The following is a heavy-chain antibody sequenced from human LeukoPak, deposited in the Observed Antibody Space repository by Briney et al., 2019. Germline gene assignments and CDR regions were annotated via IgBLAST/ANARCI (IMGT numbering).Heavy chain of an antibody. CDR3: ARDSSGYSPFDY. J-gene: IGHJ4*02. CDR1: GFTFSSYE. Sequence: GGSLRLSCAASGFTFSSYEMNWVRQAPGKGLEWVSSISSSSSYIYYANSVKGRFTISRDNAKNSLYLQMNSLRAEDTAVYYCARDSSGYSPFDYWGQGTLVTVSS. V-gene: IGHV3-21*01. CDR2: ISSSSSYI. D-gene: IGHD3-22*01.